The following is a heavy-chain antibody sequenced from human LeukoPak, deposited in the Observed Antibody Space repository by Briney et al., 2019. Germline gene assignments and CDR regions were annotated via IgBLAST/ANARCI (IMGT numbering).Heavy chain of an antibody. V-gene: IGHV3-30*18. CDR3: AKDRPGRMATIMGYFDY. D-gene: IGHD5-24*01. CDR2: ISYDGSNK. J-gene: IGHJ4*02. CDR1: GFTFSSYG. Sequence: QSGRSLGLSCAASGFTFSSYGMHWVRQASGKGLEWVAVISYDGSNKYYADSVKGRFTISRDNSKNTLYLQMNSLRAEDTAMLYCAKDRPGRMATIMGYFDYWGQGTLVTVSS.